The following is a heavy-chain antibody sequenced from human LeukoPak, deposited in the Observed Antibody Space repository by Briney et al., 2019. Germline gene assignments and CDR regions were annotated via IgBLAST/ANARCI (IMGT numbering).Heavy chain of an antibody. J-gene: IGHJ6*02. CDR2: MNPNSGNT. Sequence: GASVKVSCKASGYTFTSYDINRVRQATGQGLEWMGWMNPNSGNTGYAQKFQGRVTMTRNTSISTAYMELSSLRSEDTAVYYCARVNSPDYGYYYYYGMDVWGQGTTVTVSS. D-gene: IGHD3-16*01. CDR3: ARVNSPDYGYYYYYGMDV. V-gene: IGHV1-8*01. CDR1: GYTFTSYD.